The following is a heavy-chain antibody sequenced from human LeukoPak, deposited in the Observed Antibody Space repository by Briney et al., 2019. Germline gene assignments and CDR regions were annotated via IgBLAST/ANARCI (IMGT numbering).Heavy chain of an antibody. CDR1: GYTFSGYY. J-gene: IGHJ3*02. V-gene: IGHV1-2*02. Sequence: ASVKVSCKASGYTFSGYYMHWVRQAPGQGLEWMGWINPNSGSTNYAQKFQGRVTMTRDTSISTAYMELSRLRSDDTAVYYCARDYYESSAQPREDAFDIWGQGTVVTVSS. CDR3: ARDYYESSAQPREDAFDI. D-gene: IGHD3-22*01. CDR2: INPNSGST.